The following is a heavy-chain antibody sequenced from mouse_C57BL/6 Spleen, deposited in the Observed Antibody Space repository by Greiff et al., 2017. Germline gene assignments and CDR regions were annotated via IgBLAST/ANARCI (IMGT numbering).Heavy chain of an antibody. J-gene: IGHJ2*01. V-gene: IGHV1-74*01. CDR1: GYTFTSYW. Sequence: QVQLQQPGAELVKPGASVKVSCKASGYTFTSYWMHWVKQRPGQGLEWIGRIHPSDSDTTYNQKFKGKDTLTVDKSSSTAYMQLSSRTSEDSAVYYCAIPLTGRYYFDYWGQGTTLTVSS. D-gene: IGHD4-1*01. CDR3: AIPLTGRYYFDY. CDR2: IHPSDSDT.